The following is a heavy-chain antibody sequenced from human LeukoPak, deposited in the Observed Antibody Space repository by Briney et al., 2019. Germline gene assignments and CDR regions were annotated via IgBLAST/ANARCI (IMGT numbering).Heavy chain of an antibody. D-gene: IGHD1-26*01. CDR2: IYSDNT. J-gene: IGHJ4*02. V-gene: IGHV3-53*01. Sequence: PGGSLRLSCTVSGFTVSSNSMSWVRQAPGKGLEWVSFIYSDNTHYSDSVKGRFTISRDNSKNTLYLQMNSLRAEDTAVYYCARRRYSGSSQHFDYWGLGTLVTVSS. CDR1: GFTVSSNS. CDR3: ARRRYSGSSQHFDY.